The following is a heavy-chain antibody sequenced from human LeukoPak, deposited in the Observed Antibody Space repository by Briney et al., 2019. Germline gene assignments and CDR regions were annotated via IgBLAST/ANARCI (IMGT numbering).Heavy chain of an antibody. D-gene: IGHD3-3*01. CDR3: AARSRITIFGVVIYFDY. CDR2: ISDSGGST. Sequence: GGSLRLSCAASGFTFSNYAMNWVRQAPGKGLEWVSAISDSGGSTYYADSVQGRLTVSRDNSKNTLFLQMNSLRAEDTAIYYCAARSRITIFGVVIYFDYWGQGTLVTVSS. V-gene: IGHV3-23*01. J-gene: IGHJ4*02. CDR1: GFTFSNYA.